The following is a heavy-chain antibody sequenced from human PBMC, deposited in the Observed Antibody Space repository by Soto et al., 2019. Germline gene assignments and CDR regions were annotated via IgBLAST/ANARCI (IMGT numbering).Heavy chain of an antibody. J-gene: IGHJ4*02. Sequence: SETLSLTCTVPGGSISSYYWSWIRQPPGKGLEWIGYIYYTGSTNYNPSLKSRVTISIDASKNQLSLNLSSMTAADTAVYYCARATHGSGSYTFDSWGQGILVTVSS. V-gene: IGHV4-59*01. D-gene: IGHD3-10*01. CDR1: GGSISSYY. CDR3: ARATHGSGSYTFDS. CDR2: IYYTGST.